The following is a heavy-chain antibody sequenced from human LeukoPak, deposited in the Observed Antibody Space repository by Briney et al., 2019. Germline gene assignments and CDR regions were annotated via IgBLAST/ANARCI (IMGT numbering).Heavy chain of an antibody. CDR2: ISGNGVGT. Sequence: GGSLRLSCAASGFAFSRNAMNWVRQAPGKGLEWVASISGNGVGTYYADSVKGRFNISRDNSKNTLYLQMNSLRTEDTAVYHCAKDANYFDSGSYLIPFDFWGQGTLVTVSS. CDR1: GFAFSRNA. CDR3: AKDANYFDSGSYLIPFDF. V-gene: IGHV3-23*01. D-gene: IGHD3-22*01. J-gene: IGHJ4*02.